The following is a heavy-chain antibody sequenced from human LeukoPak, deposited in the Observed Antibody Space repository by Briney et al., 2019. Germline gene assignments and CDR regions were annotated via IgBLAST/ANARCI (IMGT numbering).Heavy chain of an antibody. Sequence: GGSLRLSCAASGFTFSSYSMHWVRQAPGKGLEWVAVIWYDGSNKYYADSVKGRFTISRDNAKNSLYLQMDSLRAEDTAVYYCARGVDAAMVVDYWGQGTLVTVSS. V-gene: IGHV3-33*01. D-gene: IGHD5-18*01. CDR2: IWYDGSNK. CDR3: ARGVDAAMVVDY. J-gene: IGHJ4*02. CDR1: GFTFSSYS.